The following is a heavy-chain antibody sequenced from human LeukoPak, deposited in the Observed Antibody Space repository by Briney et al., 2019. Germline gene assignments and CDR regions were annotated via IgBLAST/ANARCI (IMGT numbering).Heavy chain of an antibody. CDR3: AKGGWLDD. CDR2: ITGRSDKT. Sequence: GGSLRLSCAASGFNFNKYDMTWARQAPGKGLEWVSTITGRSDKTYYTDSVKGRFVTSRDNSKDTLYLQLNSPRAEDTALYYCAKGGWLDDLGQGALVTVSS. D-gene: IGHD6-19*01. V-gene: IGHV3-23*01. J-gene: IGHJ4*02. CDR1: GFNFNKYD.